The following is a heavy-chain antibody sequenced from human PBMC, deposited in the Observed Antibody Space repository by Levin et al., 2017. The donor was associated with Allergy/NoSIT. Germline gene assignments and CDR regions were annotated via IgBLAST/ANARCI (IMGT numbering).Heavy chain of an antibody. CDR2: ISYDGSNK. J-gene: IGHJ6*02. Sequence: GESLKISCAASGFTFSSYAMHWVRQAPGKGLEWVAVISYDGSNKYYADSVKGRFTISRDNSKNTLYLQMNSLRAEDTAVYYCARGKGNWNPGGEYYYGMDGWGQGTTVTVSS. CDR1: GFTFSSYA. V-gene: IGHV3-30*04. D-gene: IGHD1-20*01. CDR3: ARGKGNWNPGGEYYYGMDG.